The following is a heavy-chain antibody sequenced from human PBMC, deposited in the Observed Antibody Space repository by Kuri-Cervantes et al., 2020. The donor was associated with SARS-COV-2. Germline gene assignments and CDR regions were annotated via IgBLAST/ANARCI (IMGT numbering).Heavy chain of an antibody. CDR1: GFTFSNAW. CDR3: ARARGDFWSGYSTPPSGHWFDP. Sequence: GGSLRLSCAASGFTFSNAWMSWVRQAPGQGLEWMGGIIPIFGTANYAQKFQGRVTITADKSTSTAYMELSSLRSEDTAVYYCARARGDFWSGYSTPPSGHWFDPWGQGTLVTVSS. D-gene: IGHD3-3*01. V-gene: IGHV1-69*06. CDR2: IIPIFGTA. J-gene: IGHJ5*02.